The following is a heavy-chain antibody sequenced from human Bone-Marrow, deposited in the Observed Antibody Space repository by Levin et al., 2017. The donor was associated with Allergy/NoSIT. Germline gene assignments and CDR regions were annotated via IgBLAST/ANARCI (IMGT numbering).Heavy chain of an antibody. D-gene: IGHD3-9*01. CDR3: ASDSRVTITFDF. CDR2: ISSSGTTI. J-gene: IGHJ3*01. CDR1: GFIFNSYE. Sequence: QAGGSLRLSCAASGFIFNSYEMNWVRQAPGKGLEWVSYISSSGTTIYYADSVRGRFTISRDNAKNSLYLQMNSLRAEDTAVYYCASDSRVTITFDFWGQGTMVTVSS. V-gene: IGHV3-48*03.